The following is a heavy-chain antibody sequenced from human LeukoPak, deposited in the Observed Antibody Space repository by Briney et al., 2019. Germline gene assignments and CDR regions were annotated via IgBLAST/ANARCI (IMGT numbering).Heavy chain of an antibody. D-gene: IGHD4-17*01. CDR3: TRRLMTTVNDY. J-gene: IGHJ4*02. CDR2: IRSKANDHAT. V-gene: IGHV3-73*01. CDR1: GFTFSGPA. Sequence: HPGGSLRLYCAASGFTFSGPAMHWVRQSPGKGLEGVGRIRSKANDHATAYAASVRGRFTISRDDSKNTAYLQMNSLKTEDTAVYYCTRRLMTTVNDYWGQGTLVTVSS.